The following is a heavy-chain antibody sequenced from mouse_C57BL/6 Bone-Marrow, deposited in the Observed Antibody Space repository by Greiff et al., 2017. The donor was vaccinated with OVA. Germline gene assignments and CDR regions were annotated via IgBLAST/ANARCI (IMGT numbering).Heavy chain of an antibody. Sequence: QVHVKQSGAELARPGASVKLSCKASGYTFTSYGISWVKQRTGQGLEWIGEIYPRSGNTYYNEKFKGKATLTADKSSSTAYMELRSLTSEDSAVYFCAREVLLGDYWGQGTTLTVSS. CDR1: GYTFTSYG. D-gene: IGHD1-1*01. CDR3: AREVLLGDY. V-gene: IGHV1-81*01. CDR2: IYPRSGNT. J-gene: IGHJ2*01.